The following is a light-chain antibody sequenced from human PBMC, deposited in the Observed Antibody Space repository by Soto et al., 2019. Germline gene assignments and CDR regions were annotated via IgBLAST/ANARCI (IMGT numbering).Light chain of an antibody. J-gene: IGKJ2*01. CDR3: QQYDSSPHT. CDR2: GAS. Sequence: EIVLTQSPGTLSLSPGERATLSCRASQSVSSSHLAWYQQNPGQAPRLLIYGASSRPTRIPDRFSGSGSGTDFTLTISRLEPEDFAVYYCQQYDSSPHTLGQGTKLEIK. V-gene: IGKV3-20*01. CDR1: QSVSSSH.